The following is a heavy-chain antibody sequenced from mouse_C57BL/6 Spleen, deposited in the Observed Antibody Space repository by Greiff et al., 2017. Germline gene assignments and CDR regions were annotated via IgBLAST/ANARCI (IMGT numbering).Heavy chain of an antibody. D-gene: IGHD1-1*01. CDR2: IRYDGST. Sequence: VQLQQSGPGLVKPSQSLSLTCSVTGYSITSGYYWNWIRQFPGNKLECMGYIRYDGSTNYNPSLKNRISITRDTSKHQSCLKSNSGTTEHTSIYDRARDVYYGSTGDYWGQGTTLTVAS. CDR1: GYSITSGYY. CDR3: ARDVYYGSTGDY. V-gene: IGHV3-6*01. J-gene: IGHJ2*01.